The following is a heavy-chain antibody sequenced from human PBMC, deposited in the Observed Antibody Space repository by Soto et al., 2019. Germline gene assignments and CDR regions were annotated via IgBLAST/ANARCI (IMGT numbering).Heavy chain of an antibody. CDR2: IIPIFGTA. CDR3: TRVREMATSGWFDP. CDR1: GGTFSSYA. J-gene: IGHJ5*02. Sequence: SVKVSCKASGGTFSSYAISWVRQAPGQGLEWMGGIIPIFGTANYAQKFQGRVTITADESTSTAYMELSSLRSEDTAVYYCTRVREMATSGWFDPWGQGTLVTVSS. D-gene: IGHD5-12*01. V-gene: IGHV1-69*13.